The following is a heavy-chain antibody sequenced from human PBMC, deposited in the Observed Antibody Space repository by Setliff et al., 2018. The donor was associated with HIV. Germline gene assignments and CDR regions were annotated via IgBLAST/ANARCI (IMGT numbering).Heavy chain of an antibody. J-gene: IGHJ6*03. CDR1: GGSISSSPYY. V-gene: IGHV4-39*07. Sequence: LSLTCTVSGGSISSSPYYWGWIRQPPGKGPEWIGSIHYSGSTYYNPSLKSRVTISLDTSKNQFSLNLTSITAADTAVYYCTRDTGGGGFPMDVWGKGTTVTVSS. CDR2: IHYSGST. CDR3: TRDTGGGGFPMDV. D-gene: IGHD2-15*01.